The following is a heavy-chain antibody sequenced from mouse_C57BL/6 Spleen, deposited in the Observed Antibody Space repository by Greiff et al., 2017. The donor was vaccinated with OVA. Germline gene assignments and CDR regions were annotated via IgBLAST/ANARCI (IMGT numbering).Heavy chain of an antibody. D-gene: IGHD1-1*01. J-gene: IGHJ2*01. V-gene: IGHV5-6*01. CDR2: ISSGGSYT. Sequence: EVQLVESGGDLVKPGGSLKLSCAASGFTFSSYGMSWVRQTPDKRLEWVATISSGGSYTYYPDSVKGRFTISRDNAKNTLYLQMSSLKSEDTAMDYCARHAVVADYFDDWGQGTTLTVSS. CDR3: ARHAVVADYFDD. CDR1: GFTFSSYG.